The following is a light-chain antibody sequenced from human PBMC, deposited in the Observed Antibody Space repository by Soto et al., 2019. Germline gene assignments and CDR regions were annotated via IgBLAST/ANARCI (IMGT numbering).Light chain of an antibody. V-gene: IGKV3-20*01. J-gene: IGKJ1*01. Sequence: EIVLTQSPGTLSLSPGERATLSCRASQSVSSSYLAWYQQKPGQAPRLLMYGASSRATGMPDRFSGSGSGTDFTLTISKLEPEDFAVYYCQQFGSWTFGQGTKVEIK. CDR1: QSVSSSY. CDR3: QQFGSWT. CDR2: GAS.